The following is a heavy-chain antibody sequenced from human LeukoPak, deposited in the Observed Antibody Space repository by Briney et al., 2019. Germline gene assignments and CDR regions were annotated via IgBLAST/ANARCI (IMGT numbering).Heavy chain of an antibody. V-gene: IGHV3-7*03. D-gene: IGHD3-16*01. Sequence: GGSLRLSCAASGFTFSNYWMSWVRQAPGKGLEWVANIKQDGSEKYYVDSVKGRFTISRDNAKNSLYLQMSNLRAEDTAVYFCARGGGLDVWGQGATVTVSS. J-gene: IGHJ6*02. CDR1: GFTFSNYW. CDR3: ARGGGLDV. CDR2: IKQDGSEK.